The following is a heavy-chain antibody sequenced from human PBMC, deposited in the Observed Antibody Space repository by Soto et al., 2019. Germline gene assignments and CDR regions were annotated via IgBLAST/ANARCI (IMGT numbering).Heavy chain of an antibody. J-gene: IGHJ4*02. D-gene: IGHD6-13*01. CDR2: INHSGST. CDR1: GGSFSGYY. V-gene: IGHV4-34*01. CDR3: ARSWGITPPDMFLNY. Sequence: SETLSLTCAVYGGSFSGYYWSWIRQPPGKGLERIGEINHSGSTNYNPSLKSRVTISVDTSKNQFSLKLSSVTAADTAVYYCARSWGITPPDMFLNYWGRGNLVTVSS.